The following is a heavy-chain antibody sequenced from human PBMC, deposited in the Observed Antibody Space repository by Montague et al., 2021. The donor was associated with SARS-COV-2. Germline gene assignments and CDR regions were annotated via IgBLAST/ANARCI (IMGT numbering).Heavy chain of an antibody. D-gene: IGHD3-10*01. CDR3: ASRYYGSGSYLPFDV. CDR2: IYHSGSI. CDR1: GGSISSSNW. J-gene: IGHJ4*02. V-gene: IGHV4-4*02. Sequence: SETLSLTCAVSGGSISSSNWWSWVRRPPGKGLEWIGEIYHSGSINYNPSIKSRVTISVDKSKNQFSLKLSAVTAADTAVYYCASRYYGSGSYLPFDVWGQGTLVTVSS.